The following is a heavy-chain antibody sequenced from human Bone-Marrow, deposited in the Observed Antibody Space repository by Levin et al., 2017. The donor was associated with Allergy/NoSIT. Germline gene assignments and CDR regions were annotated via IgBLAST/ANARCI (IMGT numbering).Heavy chain of an antibody. CDR2: IYYSGNT. CDR3: ASLYYYASGPDY. D-gene: IGHD3-10*01. Sequence: GSLRLSCTVSGGSISGTSYFWGWIRQPPGKGLEWIGSIYYSGNTYYNPSLKSRVTISVDTSKKQFSLTLSSVTAADTAVYFCASLYYYASGPDYWGQGTLVTVSS. CDR1: GGSISGTSYF. J-gene: IGHJ4*02. V-gene: IGHV4-39*01.